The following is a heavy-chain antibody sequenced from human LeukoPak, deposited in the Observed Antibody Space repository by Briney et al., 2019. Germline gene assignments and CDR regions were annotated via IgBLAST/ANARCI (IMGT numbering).Heavy chain of an antibody. CDR3: AKDHRYCSSTSCYPYYYYYYGMDV. V-gene: IGHV3-30*18. CDR1: GFTFSSYG. J-gene: IGHJ6*02. Sequence: GRSLRLSCAASGFTFSSYGMHWVRQAPGKGLEWVAVISYDGSNKYYADSVKGRFTISRDNSKNTLYPQMNSLRAEDTAVYYCAKDHRYCSSTSCYPYYYYYYGMDVWGQGTTVTVSS. D-gene: IGHD2-2*01. CDR2: ISYDGSNK.